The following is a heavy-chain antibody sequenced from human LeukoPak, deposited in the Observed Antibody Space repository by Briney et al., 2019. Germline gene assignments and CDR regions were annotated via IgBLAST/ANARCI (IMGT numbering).Heavy chain of an antibody. Sequence: GGSLRLSCAASGFTFSSYWMSWVRQAPGNGLEWVANIKQDGSEKYYVDSVKGRFTISRDNAKNSLYLQMNSLRAEDTAVYYCAGSVFEVNWFDPWGQGTLVTVSS. J-gene: IGHJ5*02. D-gene: IGHD2-21*01. V-gene: IGHV3-7*01. CDR3: AGSVFEVNWFDP. CDR1: GFTFSSYW. CDR2: IKQDGSEK.